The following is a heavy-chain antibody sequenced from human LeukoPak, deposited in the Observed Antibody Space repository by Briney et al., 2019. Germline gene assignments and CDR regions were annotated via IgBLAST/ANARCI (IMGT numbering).Heavy chain of an antibody. V-gene: IGHV1-8*01. CDR2: MNPNSGNT. D-gene: IGHD1-7*01. J-gene: IGHJ5*02. CDR3: ARAARLELRTARCWFDP. CDR1: GYTFTSYD. Sequence: GASVKVSCKASGYTFTSYDINWVRQATGQGLEWMGWMNPNSGNTGYAQKFQGRVTMTRNTSISTAYMELSSLRSEDTAVYYCARAARLELRTARCWFDPWGQGTLVTVSS.